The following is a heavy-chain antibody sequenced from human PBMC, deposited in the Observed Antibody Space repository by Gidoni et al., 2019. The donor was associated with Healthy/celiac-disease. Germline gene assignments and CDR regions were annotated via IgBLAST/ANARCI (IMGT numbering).Heavy chain of an antibody. D-gene: IGHD2-15*01. V-gene: IGHV3-9*01. CDR3: AKDMRSGRGGGSCYDY. J-gene: IGHJ4*02. Sequence: EVQLVESGGGLVQPGRSLRLSCAASGFTFDDYAMPWVRQAPGKGLEWVSGMSWNSGSIGYADSVKGRFTISRDNAKNSLYLQMNSLRAEDTALYYCAKDMRSGRGGGSCYDYWGQGTLVTVSS. CDR1: GFTFDDYA. CDR2: MSWNSGSI.